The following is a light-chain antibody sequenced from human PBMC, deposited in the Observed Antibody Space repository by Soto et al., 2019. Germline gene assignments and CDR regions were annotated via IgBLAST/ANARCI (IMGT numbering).Light chain of an antibody. CDR1: QGISNY. J-gene: IGKJ1*01. Sequence: DIQMTQSPSSLSASVGDRVTITCRASQGISNYLAWYQQKPGKVPKLLIYAASALLSGVPPRFSGSGSGTDFTLTISSLQPEDVATYYCQMYDTAPWTFGQGTKVEVK. V-gene: IGKV1-27*01. CDR3: QMYDTAPWT. CDR2: AAS.